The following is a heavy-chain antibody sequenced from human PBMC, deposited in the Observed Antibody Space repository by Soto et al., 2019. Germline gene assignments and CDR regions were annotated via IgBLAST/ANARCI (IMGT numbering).Heavy chain of an antibody. V-gene: IGHV4-31*03. CDR3: ASRGYSYGFSLGMDV. Sequence: SETLSLTSTVSGVTISSGGYYWSWIRQHPGKGLEWIGYIYYSGSTYYNPSLKSRVTISVDTSKNQFSLKLSSVTAADTAVYYCASRGYSYGFSLGMDVWGQGTTVTVSS. D-gene: IGHD5-18*01. CDR1: GVTISSGGYY. CDR2: IYYSGST. J-gene: IGHJ6*02.